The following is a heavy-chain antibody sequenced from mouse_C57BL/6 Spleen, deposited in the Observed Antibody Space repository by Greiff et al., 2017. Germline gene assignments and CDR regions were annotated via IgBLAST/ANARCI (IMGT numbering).Heavy chain of an antibody. CDR3: ARRGNDYDRDWFAY. CDR1: GYSFTGYY. V-gene: IGHV1-42*01. D-gene: IGHD2-4*01. Sequence: EVQLQQSGPELVKPGASVKISCKASGYSFTGYYMNWVKQSPEKSLEWIGEINPSTGGTTYNQKFKAQATVTVDNSSSTAYMQLKSLTSEDSAVYYWARRGNDYDRDWFAYWGQGTLVTVSA. J-gene: IGHJ3*01. CDR2: INPSTGGT.